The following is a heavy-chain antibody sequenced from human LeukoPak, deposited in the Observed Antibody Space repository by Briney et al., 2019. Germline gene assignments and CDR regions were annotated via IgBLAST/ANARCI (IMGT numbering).Heavy chain of an antibody. CDR2: IYHSGST. CDR1: GYSISSGYY. CDR3: ARASGSYGSGSYYYYGMDV. Sequence: SETLSLTCAVSGYSISSGYYWGWIRQPPGKGLEWIGSIYHSGSTYYNPSLKSRVNMSVDTSKNQISLKLSSVTAADTAVYYCARASGSYGSGSYYYYGMDVWGKGTTVTVSS. D-gene: IGHD3-10*01. V-gene: IGHV4-38-2*01. J-gene: IGHJ6*04.